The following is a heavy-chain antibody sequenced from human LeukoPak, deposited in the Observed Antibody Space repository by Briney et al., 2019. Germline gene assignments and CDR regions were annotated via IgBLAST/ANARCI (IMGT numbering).Heavy chain of an antibody. CDR1: GFTFSNYW. CDR2: IKQDGSEK. J-gene: IGHJ6*03. V-gene: IGHV3-7*03. D-gene: IGHD4-17*01. CDR3: ASKRGGATVTYYYYYYYMDV. Sequence: GGSLRLSCGASGFTFSNYWMTWVRQAPGKGLEWVAHIKQDGSEKDCVDSVKGRFTISRDNAENSLYLQMNSLRAEDAAVYYCASKRGGATVTYYYYYYYMDVWGKGTTVTVSS.